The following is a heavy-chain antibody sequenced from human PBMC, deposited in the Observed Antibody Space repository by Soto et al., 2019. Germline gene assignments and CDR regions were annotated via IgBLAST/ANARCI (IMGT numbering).Heavy chain of an antibody. V-gene: IGHV4-31*03. D-gene: IGHD1-1*01. CDR1: GGSISSGGTGSY. Sequence: QVQLQESGPGQVKPSQTLSLTCTVSGGSISSGGTGSYWTWIRQLPGKGLEWIGYIYYTGNTYYTPSLKSRPTISIDTSENQFSLKLTSVTAADTAVYFCASGHDAYKVRYWGQGTLVTVSS. CDR2: IYYTGNT. CDR3: ASGHDAYKVRY. J-gene: IGHJ4*02.